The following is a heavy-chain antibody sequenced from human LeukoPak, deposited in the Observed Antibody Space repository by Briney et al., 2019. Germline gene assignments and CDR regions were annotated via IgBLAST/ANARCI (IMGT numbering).Heavy chain of an antibody. V-gene: IGHV3-7*01. CDR1: GFTFSNYW. CDR3: TKGRSNHY. CDR2: INQGGSES. Sequence: GSLRLSCAASGFTFSNYWMSWVRQAPGKGLEWVANINQGGSESYYVDSVKGRFTISRDNAKKSLFLQMNSLRAEDTAVYYCTKGRSNHYWGQGTLVTVST. J-gene: IGHJ4*02. D-gene: IGHD4-11*01.